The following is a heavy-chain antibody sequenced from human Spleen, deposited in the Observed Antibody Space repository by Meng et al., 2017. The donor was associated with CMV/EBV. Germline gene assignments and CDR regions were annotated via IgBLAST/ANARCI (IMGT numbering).Heavy chain of an antibody. J-gene: IGHJ3*02. CDR1: GFAVSSNY. D-gene: IGHD1-1*01. CDR2: IYSGGST. CDR3: ARTLVNWNDRGAFDI. V-gene: IGHV3-66*02. Sequence: GGSLRLSCASSGFAVSSNYMSWVRQAPGKGPEWVSVIYSGGSTYYADSVKGRFTISRDSFTNTLYLQMNSLRGDDTAVYYCARTLVNWNDRGAFDIWGQGTMVTVSS.